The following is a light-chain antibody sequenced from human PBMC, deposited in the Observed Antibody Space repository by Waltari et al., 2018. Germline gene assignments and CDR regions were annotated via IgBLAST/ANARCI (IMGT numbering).Light chain of an antibody. CDR2: KAS. V-gene: IGKV1-5*03. CDR1: QSISSW. Sequence: DIQMTQSPSTLSASVGDRVTITCRASQSISSWLAWYQQKPGKAPKILIYKASSLESGVPSRCSGSGSGTEFTLTISSLQPDDFATYYCQQYNSYSWTFGQGTKVEIK. CDR3: QQYNSYSWT. J-gene: IGKJ1*01.